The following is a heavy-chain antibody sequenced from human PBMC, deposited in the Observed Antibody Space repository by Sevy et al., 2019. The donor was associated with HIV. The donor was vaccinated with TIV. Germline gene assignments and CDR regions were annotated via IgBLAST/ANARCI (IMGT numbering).Heavy chain of an antibody. V-gene: IGHV3-30-3*01. CDR2: ISYDANND. J-gene: IGHJ1*01. CDR3: ALERLTSNVADYFHN. Sequence: GGSLRLSCAASGFTFSYFSMRWVRQAPGKGLEWVATISYDANNDHYADSVKGRFTISRDNSKNALYLQMNNLRADDTAVYFCALERLTSNVADYFHNWGQGTLVTVSS. CDR1: GFTFSYFS. D-gene: IGHD1-1*01.